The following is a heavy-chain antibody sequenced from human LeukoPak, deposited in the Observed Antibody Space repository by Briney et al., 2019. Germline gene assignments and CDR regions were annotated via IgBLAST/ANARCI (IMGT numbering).Heavy chain of an antibody. Sequence: MTSETLSLTCTVSGGSISSGSYYWSWIRQPARKGLEWIGRIYTSGSTNYNPSLKSRVTISVDTSKNQFSLKLSSVTAADTAVYYCARDQRIKRLDYWGQGTLVTVSS. CDR1: GGSISSGSYY. V-gene: IGHV4-61*02. CDR2: IYTSGST. J-gene: IGHJ4*02. D-gene: IGHD1-1*01. CDR3: ARDQRIKRLDY.